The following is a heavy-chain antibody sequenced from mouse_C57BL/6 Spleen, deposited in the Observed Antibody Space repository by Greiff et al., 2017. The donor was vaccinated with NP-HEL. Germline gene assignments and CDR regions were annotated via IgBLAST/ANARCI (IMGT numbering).Heavy chain of an antibody. Sequence: EVQLQESGPGLVKPSQSLSLTCSVTGYSITSGYYWNWIRQFPGNKLEWMGYISYDGSNNYNPSLKNRISITRDISKNQFFLKLNSVTTEDTATYYCARKSLYAMDYWGQGTSVTVSS. J-gene: IGHJ4*01. V-gene: IGHV3-6*01. CDR1: GYSITSGYY. CDR2: ISYDGSN. CDR3: ARKSLYAMDY.